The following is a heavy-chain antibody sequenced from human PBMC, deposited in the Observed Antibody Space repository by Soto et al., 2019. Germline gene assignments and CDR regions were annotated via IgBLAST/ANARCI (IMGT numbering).Heavy chain of an antibody. CDR1: GGSFSAYY. D-gene: IGHD6-6*01. V-gene: IGHV4-34*01. J-gene: IGHJ4*02. Sequence: SETLSLTCAVYGGSFSAYYWTWIRQPPGKGLEWIGEINHSGSTNYSPSLKSRLTISLDTSKNQFSLKLSYVTAADTAVYYCARAGDGSSSYFDYWGQGTLVTVSS. CDR3: ARAGDGSSSYFDY. CDR2: INHSGST.